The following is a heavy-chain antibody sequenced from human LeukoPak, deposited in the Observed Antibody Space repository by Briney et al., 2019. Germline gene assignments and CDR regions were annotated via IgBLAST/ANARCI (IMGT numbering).Heavy chain of an antibody. Sequence: PGGSLRLSCAASGVTVSNNYTTWVRQAPGKGLEWVSAISGSGGSTYYADSVKGRFTISRDNSKNTLYLQMNSLRAEDTAVYYCAKRSLFDYWGQGTLVTVSS. CDR3: AKRSLFDY. J-gene: IGHJ4*02. V-gene: IGHV3-23*01. CDR2: ISGSGGST. CDR1: GVTVSNNY.